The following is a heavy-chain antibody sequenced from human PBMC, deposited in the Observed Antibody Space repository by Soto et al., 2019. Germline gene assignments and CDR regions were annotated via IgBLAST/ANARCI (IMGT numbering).Heavy chain of an antibody. V-gene: IGHV3-23*01. CDR1: GFTFSSYA. Sequence: PGGSLRLSCAASGFTFSSYAMSWVRQAPGKGLEWVSAISGSGGSTYYADSVKGRFTISRDNSKNTLYLQMNSLRAEDTAVYYCAKGVGYSYGYTGPDNWFDPWGQGTLVTVSS. J-gene: IGHJ5*02. CDR2: ISGSGGST. D-gene: IGHD5-18*01. CDR3: AKGVGYSYGYTGPDNWFDP.